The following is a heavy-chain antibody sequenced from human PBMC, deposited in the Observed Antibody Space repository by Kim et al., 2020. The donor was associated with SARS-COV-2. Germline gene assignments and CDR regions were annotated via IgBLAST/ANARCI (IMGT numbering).Heavy chain of an antibody. J-gene: IGHJ4*02. Sequence: KFRGRVAMTRDTSTSTVYMELSSLRSEDTALYYCAREVVVTDSRGYYFDYWGQGTLVTVSS. D-gene: IGHD2-2*01. CDR3: AREVVVTDSRGYYFDY. V-gene: IGHV1-46*01.